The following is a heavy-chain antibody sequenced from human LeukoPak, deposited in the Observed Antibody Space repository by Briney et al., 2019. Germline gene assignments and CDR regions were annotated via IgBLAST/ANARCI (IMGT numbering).Heavy chain of an antibody. CDR2: IYYSGST. D-gene: IGHD3-9*01. V-gene: IGHV4-59*08. J-gene: IGHJ4*02. CDR1: GGSISSYC. Sequence: SETLSLTCTVSGGSISSYCWSWIRQPPGKGLERIGCIYYSGSTNYNPSLKSRVTISVDTSKNQFSLKLSSVTAADTAVYYCARHSYDILTGYYQYDYWGQGTLVTVSS. CDR3: ARHSYDILTGYYQYDY.